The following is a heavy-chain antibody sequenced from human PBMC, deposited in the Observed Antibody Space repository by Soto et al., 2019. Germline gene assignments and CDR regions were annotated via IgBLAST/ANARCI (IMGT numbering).Heavy chain of an antibody. D-gene: IGHD6-19*01. CDR3: ARGFSSGWPPYYYYGMDV. V-gene: IGHV4-59*01. CDR2: IYYSGST. CDR1: GGSISSYY. J-gene: IGHJ6*02. Sequence: SETLSLTCTVSGGSISSYYWSWIRQPPGKGLEWIGYIYYSGSTNYNPSLKSRVTISVDTSKNQFSLKLSSVTAADTAVYYCARGFSSGWPPYYYYGMDVWGQGTTVTVSS.